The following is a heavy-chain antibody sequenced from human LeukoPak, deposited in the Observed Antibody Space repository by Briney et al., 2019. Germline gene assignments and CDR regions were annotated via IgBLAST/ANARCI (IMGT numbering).Heavy chain of an antibody. V-gene: IGHV4-59*01. Sequence: SETLSLTCTVSGGSISSYYWSWIRQPPGKRLEWIGHIYYSGSTNYNPSLKSRVTISVDTSKNQFSLNLNSVTAADTAVYYCARALSGTYGLFQHWGQGTLVTVSS. CDR1: GGSISSYY. CDR3: ARALSGTYGLFQH. D-gene: IGHD1-26*01. CDR2: IYYSGST. J-gene: IGHJ1*01.